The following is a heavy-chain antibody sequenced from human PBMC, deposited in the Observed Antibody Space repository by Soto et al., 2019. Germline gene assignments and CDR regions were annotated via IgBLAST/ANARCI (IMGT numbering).Heavy chain of an antibody. CDR3: ASAAVTGTAGLDF. V-gene: IGHV1-2*02. CDR1: GYTFSGFY. J-gene: IGHJ4*02. Sequence: ASVKVSCKASGYTFSGFYMRWVRQAPGQGLEWMGWINPNSGGTKSAEKFQGRVTMTRDTSISTAYMELSRLTSDDTAVYYCASAAVTGTAGLDFWGQGTQVTVSS. CDR2: INPNSGGT. D-gene: IGHD6-19*01.